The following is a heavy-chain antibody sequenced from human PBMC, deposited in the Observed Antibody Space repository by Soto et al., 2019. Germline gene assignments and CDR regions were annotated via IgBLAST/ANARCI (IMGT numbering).Heavy chain of an antibody. CDR1: GFTFGSYC. Sequence: LRLSCAASGFTFGSYCMHWVRQAPGKGLEWVAVISYDGSNKYYADSVKGRFTISRDNSKNTLYLQMNSLRAEDTAVYYCAKDRIQLWNYFDYWGQGTRVTVSS. J-gene: IGHJ4*02. CDR2: ISYDGSNK. V-gene: IGHV3-30*18. D-gene: IGHD5-18*01. CDR3: AKDRIQLWNYFDY.